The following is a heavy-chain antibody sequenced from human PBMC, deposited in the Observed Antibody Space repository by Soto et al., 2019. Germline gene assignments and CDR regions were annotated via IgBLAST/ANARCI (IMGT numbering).Heavy chain of an antibody. J-gene: IGHJ6*03. D-gene: IGHD3-3*01. CDR1: GFTVSSNY. CDR2: IYSGGST. Sequence: PGGSLRLSCAASGFTVSSNYMSWVRQAPGKGLEWVSVIYSGGSTYYADSVKGRFTISRDNSKNTLYHQMNSLRAEDKAVYYCARVGVTIFGVVTSSPHYYMDVWGKGTTVTVSS. V-gene: IGHV3-66*01. CDR3: ARVGVTIFGVVTSSPHYYMDV.